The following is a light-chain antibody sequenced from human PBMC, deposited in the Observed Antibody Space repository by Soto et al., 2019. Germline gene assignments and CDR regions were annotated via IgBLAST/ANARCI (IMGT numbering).Light chain of an antibody. CDR2: EVT. J-gene: IGLJ2*01. CDR1: SSDVGSYNL. V-gene: IGLV2-23*02. Sequence: QSAVAQPASVSGSPGQSITISCTGTSSDVGSYNLVSWYQQHPGKAPKLIIYEVTERPSGVSNRLSGSKSGNTASLTISGLQAEDEADYYCCSYAGSSIPVVFGGGTQLTVL. CDR3: CSYAGSSIPVV.